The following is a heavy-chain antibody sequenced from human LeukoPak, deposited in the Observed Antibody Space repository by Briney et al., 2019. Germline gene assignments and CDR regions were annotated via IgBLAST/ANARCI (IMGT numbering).Heavy chain of an antibody. J-gene: IGHJ4*02. CDR2: ISSSSSTI. CDR3: ARDRSVYYDSSGYLRY. CDR1: GFTFSSYS. Sequence: GGSLRLSCAASGFTFSSYSMNWVRQAPGKGLEWVSYISSSSSTIYYADSVKGRFTISRDNAKNSLYLQMNSLRAEDTAVYYCARDRSVYYDSSGYLRYWGQGTLVTVSS. V-gene: IGHV3-48*01. D-gene: IGHD3-22*01.